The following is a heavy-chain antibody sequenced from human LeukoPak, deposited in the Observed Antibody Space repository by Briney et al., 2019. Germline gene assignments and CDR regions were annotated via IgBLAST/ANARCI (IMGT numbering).Heavy chain of an antibody. V-gene: IGHV3-30-3*01. J-gene: IGHJ6*02. Sequence: GGSLRLSCAASGFTFSSYAMHWVRQAPGKGLEWVAVISYDGSNKYYADSVKGRFTISRDNSKNTLYLQMNSLRAEDTAVYYCARSITMVRGVIITSYYYYGMDVWGQGTTVTVSS. CDR2: ISYDGSNK. CDR3: ARSITMVRGVIITSYYYYGMDV. D-gene: IGHD3-10*01. CDR1: GFTFSSYA.